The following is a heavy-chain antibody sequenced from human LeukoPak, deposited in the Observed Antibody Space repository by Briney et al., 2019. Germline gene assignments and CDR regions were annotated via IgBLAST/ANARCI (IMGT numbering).Heavy chain of an antibody. CDR3: ARVRGYSGYANDY. Sequence: PGGSLRLSCAASGFTVSSNYMSWVRQAPGKGLEWVSVIYSGGGTYYADSVKGRLTISRDNSKNTLYLQMNSLRAEDTAVYYCARVRGYSGYANDYWGQGTLVTVSS. CDR2: IYSGGGT. CDR1: GFTVSSNY. V-gene: IGHV3-53*01. J-gene: IGHJ4*02. D-gene: IGHD5-12*01.